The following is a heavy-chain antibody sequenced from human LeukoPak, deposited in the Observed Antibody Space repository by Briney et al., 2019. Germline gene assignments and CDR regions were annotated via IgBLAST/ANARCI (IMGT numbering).Heavy chain of an antibody. Sequence: GGSLRLSCAASGFTFSSYAMSWVRQAPGKGLAWVSAISGGGGTTYYADSVKGRFTISRDNSKNTLYLQVNSLRAEDTAVYYCAKAVEATTYFDSWGQGTLVTVSS. CDR2: ISGGGGTT. CDR3: AKAVEATTYFDS. CDR1: GFTFSSYA. J-gene: IGHJ4*02. D-gene: IGHD4-17*01. V-gene: IGHV3-23*01.